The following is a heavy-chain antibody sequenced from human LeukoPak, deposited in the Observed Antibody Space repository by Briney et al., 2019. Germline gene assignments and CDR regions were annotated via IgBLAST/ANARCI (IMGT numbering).Heavy chain of an antibody. CDR2: ISAYNGNT. CDR1: GYTFTSYG. CDR3: AREPHKYYDFWSGYYSRPTAFDY. D-gene: IGHD3-3*01. J-gene: IGHJ4*02. V-gene: IGHV1-18*01. Sequence: GASVKVSCKASGYTFTSYGISWVRQAPGQGLEWMGWISAYNGNTNYAQKLQGRVTMTTGTSTSTAYMELRSLRSDDTAVYYCAREPHKYYDFWSGYYSRPTAFDYWGQGTLVTVSS.